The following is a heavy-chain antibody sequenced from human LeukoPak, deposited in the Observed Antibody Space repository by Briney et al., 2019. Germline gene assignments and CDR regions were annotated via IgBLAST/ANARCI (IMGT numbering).Heavy chain of an antibody. V-gene: IGHV1-18*01. D-gene: IGHD2-2*01. J-gene: IGHJ4*02. CDR3: ARGSTGHDDY. CDR1: GYTFTNYG. CDR2: INTYNGNT. Sequence: ASVKVSCKTSGYTFTNYGLSWVRQAPGQGLEWMGWINTYNGNTNYAQKFLGRVTMTTDTSTSTAYMELRNPRSDDTAVYYCARGSTGHDDYWGQGTLVAVSS.